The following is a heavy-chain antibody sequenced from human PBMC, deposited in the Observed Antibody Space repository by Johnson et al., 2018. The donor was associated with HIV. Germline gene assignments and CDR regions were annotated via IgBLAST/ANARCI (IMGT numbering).Heavy chain of an antibody. D-gene: IGHD1-26*01. J-gene: IGHJ3*01. V-gene: IGHV3-7*01. CDR2: INEDGREK. CDR1: GFSFNNYW. Sequence: EVQLVESGGGVVQPGGSLRLSCGASGFSFNNYWMSWVRQAPGKGLEWVANINEDGREKHYVDSVRGRFTISRDNGKNSLSLQMNTLRADDTGVYFCARGREDSWGQGTMVTVSS. CDR3: ARGREDS.